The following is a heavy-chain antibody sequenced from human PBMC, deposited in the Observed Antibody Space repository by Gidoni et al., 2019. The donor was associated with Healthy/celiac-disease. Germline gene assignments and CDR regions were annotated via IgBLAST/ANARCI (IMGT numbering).Heavy chain of an antibody. J-gene: IGHJ4*02. Sequence: QVQLVESGGGLVKPGGSMRLSCAASGFTDSDYYMSWIRQAQGKGLEWVSYISSSSSYTNYADSVKGRFTISRDNAKNSLYLQMNSLRAEDTAVYYCARVGGAPSGSYYFDYWGQGTLVTVSS. CDR3: ARVGGAPSGSYYFDY. CDR2: ISSSSSYT. CDR1: GFTDSDYY. D-gene: IGHD1-26*01. V-gene: IGHV3-11*06.